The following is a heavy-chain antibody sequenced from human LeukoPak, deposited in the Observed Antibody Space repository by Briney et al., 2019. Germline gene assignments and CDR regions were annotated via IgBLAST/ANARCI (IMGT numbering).Heavy chain of an antibody. Sequence: SETLSLTCTLSVGSIRNYLGSWIREPAGKGVEGSCQIHTSVSTNYTPPLKSPVSMSIDTTEDQVSLTTRSVTAADTAFYYCARRDISSGWSFDYCGEGTLVTVSS. D-gene: IGHD6-19*01. CDR2: IHTSVST. CDR3: ARRDISSGWSFDY. J-gene: IGHJ4*02. CDR1: VGSIRNYL. V-gene: IGHV4-4*07.